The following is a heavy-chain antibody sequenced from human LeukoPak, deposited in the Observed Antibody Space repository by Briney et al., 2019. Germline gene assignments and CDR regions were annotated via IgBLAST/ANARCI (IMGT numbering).Heavy chain of an antibody. J-gene: IGHJ4*02. V-gene: IGHV3-48*03. CDR3: ARETRGGTYRYNFLDY. CDR2: ISASGTVK. D-gene: IGHD3-16*02. Sequence: GGSLRLSCEASGLMLNAFDMTWVRQAPGKGLEWLSYISASGTVKYYGDSVRGRFTISRDNAQNSVHLHLSNLRVEDSAIYYCARETRGGTYRYNFLDYWGLGTLVTVSS. CDR1: GLMLNAFD.